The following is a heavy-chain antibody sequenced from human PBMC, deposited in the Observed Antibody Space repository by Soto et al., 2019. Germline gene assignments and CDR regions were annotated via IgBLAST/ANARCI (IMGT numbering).Heavy chain of an antibody. D-gene: IGHD1-7*01. CDR2: INPSGGST. J-gene: IGHJ4*02. Sequence: QVQLVQSGAEVKKPGASVKVSCKASGYTFTSYYMHWVRQAPGQGLEWMGIINPSGGSTSYAQKFQGRVTMTRDTSTSTVYMGLSSLRSEDTAVYYCARDPRITGTTRNLDYWGQGTLVTVSS. CDR3: ARDPRITGTTRNLDY. CDR1: GYTFTSYY. V-gene: IGHV1-46*01.